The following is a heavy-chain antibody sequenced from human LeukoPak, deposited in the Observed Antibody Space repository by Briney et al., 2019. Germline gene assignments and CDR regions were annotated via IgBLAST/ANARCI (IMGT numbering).Heavy chain of an antibody. J-gene: IGHJ4*02. CDR2: ISYDGSNK. V-gene: IGHV3-30*18. Sequence: GGSLRLSCASSGFTFSSYGMHWVRQAPGKGLEWVAVISYDGSNKYYADSVKGRFTISRDNSRNTLYLQMSSLRAEDTAVYYCAKVLASGGGFDYWGQGTLVTVSS. CDR1: GFTFSSYG. CDR3: AKVLASGGGFDY. D-gene: IGHD3-10*01.